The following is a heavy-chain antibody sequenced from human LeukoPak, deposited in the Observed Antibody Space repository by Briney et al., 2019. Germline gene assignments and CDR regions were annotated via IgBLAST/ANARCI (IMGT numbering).Heavy chain of an antibody. V-gene: IGHV3-48*01. J-gene: IGHJ4*02. CDR2: ISDSGAM. CDR3: ARGVDYYDSSGTIDY. CDR1: GFTFSTYS. Sequence: GGSLRLSCAASGFTFSTYSMKWVRQAPGKGLEWVSYISDSGAMYYADSVRGRFTISRENAQNSLFLQMNSLRAEDTAVYYCARGVDYYDSSGTIDYWGQGTLVTVSS. D-gene: IGHD3-22*01.